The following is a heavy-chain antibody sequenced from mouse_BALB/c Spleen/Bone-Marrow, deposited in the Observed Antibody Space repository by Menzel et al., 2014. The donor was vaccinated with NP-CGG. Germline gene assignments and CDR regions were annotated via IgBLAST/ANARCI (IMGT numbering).Heavy chain of an antibody. CDR2: INPSNGRT. CDR1: GYTFTSYW. CDR3: ARCYYGNYFDY. D-gene: IGHD2-1*01. Sequence: VKLMESGAELVKPGASVKLSCTASGYTFTSYWMHWVKQRPGQGLEWIGEINPSNGRTNYNEKFKSKATLTVDKSSSTAYMQLSSLTSEDSAVYYCARCYYGNYFDYWGQGTTLTVSS. V-gene: IGHV1S81*02. J-gene: IGHJ2*01.